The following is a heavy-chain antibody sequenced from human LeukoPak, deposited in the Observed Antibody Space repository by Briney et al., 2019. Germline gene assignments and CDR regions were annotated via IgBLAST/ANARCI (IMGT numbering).Heavy chain of an antibody. V-gene: IGHV1-69*05. CDR2: IIPIFGTA. J-gene: IGHJ4*02. CDR1: GGTFSSYA. Sequence: SVKVSCKASGGTFSSYAISWVRQAPGQGLDWMGGIIPIFGTANYAQKFQGRVTITTDESTSTAYMELSSLRSEDTAVYYCASNSGYDWYYFDYWGQGTLVTVSS. CDR3: ASNSGYDWYYFDY. D-gene: IGHD5-12*01.